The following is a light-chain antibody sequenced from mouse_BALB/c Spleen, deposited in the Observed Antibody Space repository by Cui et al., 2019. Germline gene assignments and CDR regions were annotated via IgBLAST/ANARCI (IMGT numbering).Light chain of an antibody. CDR2: AAT. J-gene: IGKJ1*01. CDR1: ENIYSN. Sequence: DIQMTQSPASLSVSVGETVTITFRASENIYSNLAWYQQKQGKSPQLLVYAATNLADGVPSRFSGSGSGTQYSLKINSLQSEDFGSYYCQHFWGTPWTFGGGTKLEIK. CDR3: QHFWGTPWT. V-gene: IGKV12-46*01.